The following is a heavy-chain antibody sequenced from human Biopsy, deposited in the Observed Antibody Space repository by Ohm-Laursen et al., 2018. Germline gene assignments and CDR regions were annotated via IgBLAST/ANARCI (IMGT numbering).Heavy chain of an antibody. J-gene: IGHJ6*02. V-gene: IGHV2-70*11. Sequence: TQTLTLTGSFSGFSLSARGMCVSWIRQAPGKALEWLARVDWDDYKDYRASLQTKLSISKDTSNDQVVLTVNNVDPADTATYYCARTPILIVSAGLVYRHRRHLQGMDVWGQGIAVTVS. CDR3: ARTPILIVSAGLVYRHRRHLQGMDV. CDR1: GFSLSARGMC. CDR2: VDWDDYK. D-gene: IGHD6-13*01.